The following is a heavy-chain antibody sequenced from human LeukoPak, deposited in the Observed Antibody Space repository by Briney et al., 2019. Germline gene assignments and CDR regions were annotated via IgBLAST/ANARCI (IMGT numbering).Heavy chain of an antibody. CDR3: AKEMRNYDFWSGPPIYYYYGMDV. CDR1: GFTFSSYG. J-gene: IGHJ6*02. V-gene: IGHV3-30*18. CDR2: ISYDGSNK. D-gene: IGHD3-3*01. Sequence: GGSLRLSCAASGFTFSSYGMHWVRQAPGKGLEWVAVISYDGSNKYYADSVKGRFTISRDNSKNTLYLQMNSLRAEDTAVYYCAKEMRNYDFWSGPPIYYYYGMDVWGQGTTVTVSS.